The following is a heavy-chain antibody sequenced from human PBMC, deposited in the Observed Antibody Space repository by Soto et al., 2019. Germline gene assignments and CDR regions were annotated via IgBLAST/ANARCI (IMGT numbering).Heavy chain of an antibody. D-gene: IGHD2-2*01. Sequence: GASVKVSCKASGYTFTSYGISWVRQAPGQGLEWMGWISAYNGNTNYAQKLQGRVTMTTDTSTSTAYMELRSLRSDDTAVYYCARDLLLDIVVVPAAGNYMDVWGQGTTVTSP. CDR2: ISAYNGNT. J-gene: IGHJ6*02. V-gene: IGHV1-18*01. CDR1: GYTFTSYG. CDR3: ARDLLLDIVVVPAAGNYMDV.